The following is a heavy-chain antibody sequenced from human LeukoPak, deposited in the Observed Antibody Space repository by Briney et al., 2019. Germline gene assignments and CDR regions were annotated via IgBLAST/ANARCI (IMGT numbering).Heavy chain of an antibody. D-gene: IGHD5-24*01. CDR1: GGSISSSSYY. V-gene: IGHV4-39*07. Sequence: SETLSLTCTVSGGSISSSSYYWGWIRQPPGKGLEWIGSIYYSGSTYYNPSLKSRVTISVDTSKNQFSLKLSSVTAADTAVYYCARNRDGFSTYYFDYWGQGTLVTVSS. CDR3: ARNRDGFSTYYFDY. J-gene: IGHJ4*02. CDR2: IYYSGST.